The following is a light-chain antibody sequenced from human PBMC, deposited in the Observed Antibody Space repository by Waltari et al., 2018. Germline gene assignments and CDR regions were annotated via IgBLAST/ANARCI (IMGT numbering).Light chain of an antibody. CDR1: SSDVGSYNL. V-gene: IGLV2-23*02. J-gene: IGLJ2*01. Sequence: QSALTQPASVSGSPGQSITISCTGTSSDVGSYNLFSWYQQHPGKAPKLMIYEVSKRPSGVSNRFACSKSGNTASLTIAGLQAEDEADYYCCSYAGSSTFVFGGGTKLTVL. CDR3: CSYAGSSTFV. CDR2: EVS.